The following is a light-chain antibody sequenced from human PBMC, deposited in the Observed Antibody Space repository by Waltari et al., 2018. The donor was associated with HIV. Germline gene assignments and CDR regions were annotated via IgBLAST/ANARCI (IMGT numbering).Light chain of an antibody. CDR1: QGIGND. J-gene: IGKJ1*01. CDR2: AAS. CDR3: LQHRTFPGT. Sequence: LSASVGDRVTITCRASQGIGNDLGWYQQKPGKAPKRLIYAASSLQSGVPSRFSGSGSGTEFTLTISSLQPEDFATYFCLQHRTFPGTFGQGTKVEIK. V-gene: IGKV1-17*01.